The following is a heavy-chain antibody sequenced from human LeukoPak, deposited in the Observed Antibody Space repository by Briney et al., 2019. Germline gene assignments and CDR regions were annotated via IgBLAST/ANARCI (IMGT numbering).Heavy chain of an antibody. Sequence: YPSETLSLTCTVSGGSISSYYWSWIRQPAGKGLEWIGRIYTSGSTNYNPSLKSRVTMSVDTSKNQFSLKLSSVTAADTAVYYCARWDCSSGTCFHLDYWGQGTLVTVSS. CDR1: GGSISSYY. CDR3: ARWDCSSGTCFHLDY. CDR2: IYTSGST. D-gene: IGHD6-19*01. V-gene: IGHV4-4*07. J-gene: IGHJ4*02.